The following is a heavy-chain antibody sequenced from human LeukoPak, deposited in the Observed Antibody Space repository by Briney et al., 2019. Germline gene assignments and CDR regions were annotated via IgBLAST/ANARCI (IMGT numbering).Heavy chain of an antibody. V-gene: IGHV3-30*02. CDR3: AKGATEAIYFDY. J-gene: IGHJ4*02. CDR2: IWYGGSNK. D-gene: IGHD5-24*01. CDR1: GFTFSSYG. Sequence: PGGSLRLSCAASGFTFSSYGMHWVRQAPGKGLEWVAVIWYGGSNKYYADSVKGRFTISRDNSKNTLYLQMNSLRAEDTAVYYCAKGATEAIYFDYWGQGTLVTVSS.